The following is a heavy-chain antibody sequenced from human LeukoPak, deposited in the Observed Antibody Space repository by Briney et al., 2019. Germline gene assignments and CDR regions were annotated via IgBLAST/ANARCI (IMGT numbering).Heavy chain of an antibody. J-gene: IGHJ4*02. Sequence: GRSLRLSCAASGVTLSDHHMDWVRQPPGKGLEWIGRSRNKANSYTTEYAASVKGRFAISRDDSNNSLYLQMNSLKSEDTAVYYCARVRYGGYDFDQWGQGTLVTVSS. CDR1: GVTLSDHH. D-gene: IGHD4-17*01. CDR3: ARVRYGGYDFDQ. V-gene: IGHV3-72*01. CDR2: SRNKANSYTT.